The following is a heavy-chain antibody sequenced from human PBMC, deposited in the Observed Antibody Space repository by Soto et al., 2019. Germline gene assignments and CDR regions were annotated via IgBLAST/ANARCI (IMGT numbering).Heavy chain of an antibody. D-gene: IGHD3-3*01. J-gene: IGHJ4*02. CDR2: INHSGST. V-gene: IGHV4-34*01. Sequence: SETLSLTCAVYGGSFSGYYWSWIRQPPGKGLEWIGEINHSGSTNYNPSLKSRVTISVDTSKNQFSLKLSSVTAADTAVYFCARDFAYFDSWGQGTLVTVSS. CDR1: GGSFSGYY. CDR3: ARDFAYFDS.